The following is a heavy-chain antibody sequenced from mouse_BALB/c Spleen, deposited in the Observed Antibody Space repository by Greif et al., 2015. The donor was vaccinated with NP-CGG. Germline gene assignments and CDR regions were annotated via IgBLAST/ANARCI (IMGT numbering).Heavy chain of an antibody. CDR3: ARGSNWDRFAY. CDR1: GYTFTDYN. CDR2: IYPYNGGT. Sequence: VQLKQSGPELVKPGASVKISCKASGYTFTDYNMHWVKQSHGKSLEWIGYIYPYNGGTGYNQKFKSKATLTVDNSSSTAYMELRSLTSEDSAVYYCARGSNWDRFAYWGQGTLVTVSA. J-gene: IGHJ3*01. D-gene: IGHD4-1*01. V-gene: IGHV1S29*02.